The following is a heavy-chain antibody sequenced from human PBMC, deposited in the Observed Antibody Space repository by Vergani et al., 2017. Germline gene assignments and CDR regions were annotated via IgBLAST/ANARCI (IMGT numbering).Heavy chain of an antibody. CDR1: GGYFSNYT. D-gene: IGHD2/OR15-2a*01. Sequence: QVQFMQSGSEVKKPGSSVKVSCKASGGYFSNYTINWVRQAPGQGPEWMGGIVPIFPTPNYAQRFQGRITITADEATSTAYMDLSSLTSEDTAVYFCARDMGYCTSTTCYSQPYYFDYWGQGTLVTVSS. CDR3: ARDMGYCTSTTCYSQPYYFDY. J-gene: IGHJ4*02. CDR2: IVPIFPTP. V-gene: IGHV1-69*12.